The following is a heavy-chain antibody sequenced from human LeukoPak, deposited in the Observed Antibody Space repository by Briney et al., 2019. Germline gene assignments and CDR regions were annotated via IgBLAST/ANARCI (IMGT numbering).Heavy chain of an antibody. CDR3: ARDSNCYHNIGGRYYNYDTLDI. CDR2: IKADGSVK. CDR1: GFSFSTFW. J-gene: IGHJ3*02. D-gene: IGHD3-10*01. V-gene: IGHV3-7*01. Sequence: GGSLRLSCAASGFSFSTFWMTWVRQAPGKGLEWVANIKADGSVKYYVDSMEGRFTISRDNARSSLYLQVNSLRAEDTAVYYCARDSNCYHNIGGRYYNYDTLDIWGHGTMVTVSS.